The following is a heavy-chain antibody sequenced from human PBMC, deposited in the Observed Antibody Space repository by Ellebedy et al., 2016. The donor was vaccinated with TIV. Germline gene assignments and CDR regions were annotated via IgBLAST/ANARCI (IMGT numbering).Heavy chain of an antibody. D-gene: IGHD2-2*01. Sequence: SLKISCAASGFTFDDYAMHWVRQAPGKGLEWVSGISWNSGSIGYADSVKGRFTISRDNAKNSLYLQMNSLRAEDTAVYYCARPAAPIRYWYFDLWGRGTLVTVSS. CDR3: ARPAAPIRYWYFDL. J-gene: IGHJ2*01. CDR2: ISWNSGSI. CDR1: GFTFDDYA. V-gene: IGHV3-9*01.